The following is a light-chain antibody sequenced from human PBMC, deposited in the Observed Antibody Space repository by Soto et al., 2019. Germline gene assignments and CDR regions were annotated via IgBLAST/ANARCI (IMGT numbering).Light chain of an antibody. CDR2: LNSDGSH. Sequence: QLVLTQSPSASASLGASVKLTCTLSSGHSSYAIAWHQQQPEKGPRYLMKLNSDGSHSKGDGIPDRFSGSSSGAERYLTISILQSDDEADYYCQTWGTGIQVFGGGTKLTVL. CDR3: QTWGTGIQV. J-gene: IGLJ2*01. V-gene: IGLV4-69*01. CDR1: SGHSSYA.